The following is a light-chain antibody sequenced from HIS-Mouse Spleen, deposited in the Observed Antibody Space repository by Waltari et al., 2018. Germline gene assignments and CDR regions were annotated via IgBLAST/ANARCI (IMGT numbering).Light chain of an antibody. CDR1: SSDVGSYTL. Sequence: QSALTQPASVSGSPGQSITISCTGTSSDVGSYTLVSWYQQPPGKAPKLMIYEGSKRPSGVSNRFSGSKSGNTASLTISGLQAEDEADYYCCSYAGSSTYVFGTGTKVTVL. CDR2: EGS. CDR3: CSYAGSSTYV. V-gene: IGLV2-23*01. J-gene: IGLJ1*01.